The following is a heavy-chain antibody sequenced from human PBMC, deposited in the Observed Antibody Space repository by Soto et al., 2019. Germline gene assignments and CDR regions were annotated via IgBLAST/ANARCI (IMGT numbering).Heavy chain of an antibody. J-gene: IGHJ6*03. CDR1: GYSFTSYW. CDR2: IYPGDSDT. CDR3: ARLRDCSSTSCYGGSYYYYYMYV. D-gene: IGHD2-2*01. Sequence: GESLKISCKGSGYSFTSYWIGWVRQMPGKGLEWMGIIYPGDSDTRYSPSFQGQVTISADKSISTAYLQWSSLKASDTAMYYCARLRDCSSTSCYGGSYYYYYMYVWGKGTTVTVSS. V-gene: IGHV5-51*01.